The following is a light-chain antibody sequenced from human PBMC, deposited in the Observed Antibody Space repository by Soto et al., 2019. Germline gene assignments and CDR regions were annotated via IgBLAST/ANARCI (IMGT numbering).Light chain of an antibody. Sequence: EIVLTQSPATLSLSPADRATLSCGSSQSVSSSYLAWFQQKPGLAPRLLIYGALSRATGIPDRFSGSGSGTEFTLTISRVEPADSAMYYCQQFGSSWWTFAQGTKVDIK. CDR2: GAL. CDR1: QSVSSSY. V-gene: IGKV3D-20*01. J-gene: IGKJ1*01. CDR3: QQFGSSWWT.